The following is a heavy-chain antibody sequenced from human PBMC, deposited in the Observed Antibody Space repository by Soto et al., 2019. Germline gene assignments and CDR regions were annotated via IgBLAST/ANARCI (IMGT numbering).Heavy chain of an antibody. CDR3: AQDIGGYSYVTGSCMDV. CDR1: GFTFDDYT. V-gene: IGHV3-43*01. CDR2: ISWDGGST. J-gene: IGHJ6*02. Sequence: GGSLRLSCAASGFTFDDYTMHWVRQAPGKGLEWVSLISWDGGSTYYADSVKGRFTISRDNSNNSLYLQMNSLRTEDTALYYCAQDIGGYSYVTGSCMDVWGQGTTVTVSS. D-gene: IGHD5-18*01.